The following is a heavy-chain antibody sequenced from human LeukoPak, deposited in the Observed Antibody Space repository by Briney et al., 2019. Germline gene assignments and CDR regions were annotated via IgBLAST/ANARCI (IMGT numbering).Heavy chain of an antibody. CDR2: IYSRGDI. J-gene: IGHJ4*02. D-gene: IGHD1-1*01. CDR1: GFTVSSKS. Sequence: TGRSLRLSCAASGFTVSSKSMNWVRQAPGKGLEWVSVIYSRGDIYYADSVKGRFTISRDNPKNTLYLQMNSLRAEDTAVYYCATAGPYSHNSFDYWGQGTLVTVSS. V-gene: IGHV3-53*01. CDR3: ATAGPYSHNSFDY.